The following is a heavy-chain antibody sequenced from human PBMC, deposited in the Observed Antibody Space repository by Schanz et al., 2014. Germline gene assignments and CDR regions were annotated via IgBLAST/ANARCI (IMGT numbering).Heavy chain of an antibody. CDR1: GYTFTSYY. V-gene: IGHV1-46*01. CDR3: AKSLESCPGGRCSRGYFDY. CDR2: INPSGGST. Sequence: QVQLVQSGAEVKKPGASVKVSCKASGYTFTSYYMHWVRQAPGQGLEWMGIINPSGGSTSYAQKFQGRVTMTRDTSTSTVYMELSSLRSEDTAVYYCAKSLESCPGGRCSRGYFDYWGQGTLVTVSS. D-gene: IGHD2-8*02. J-gene: IGHJ4*02.